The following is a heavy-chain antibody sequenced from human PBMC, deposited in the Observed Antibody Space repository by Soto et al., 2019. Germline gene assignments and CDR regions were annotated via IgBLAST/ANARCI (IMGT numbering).Heavy chain of an antibody. Sequence: SETLSLTCTVSGGSISSSSSYWGWIRQPPGKGLEWFGSINYSGSTYYNPSLKSRVTISVDTSKNQFSLKLSSVTAADTAVYYCASLSITIFGVVNWTFDYWGQGTLVTVSS. V-gene: IGHV4-39*01. CDR2: INYSGST. CDR1: GGSISSSSSY. CDR3: ASLSITIFGVVNWTFDY. D-gene: IGHD3-3*01. J-gene: IGHJ4*02.